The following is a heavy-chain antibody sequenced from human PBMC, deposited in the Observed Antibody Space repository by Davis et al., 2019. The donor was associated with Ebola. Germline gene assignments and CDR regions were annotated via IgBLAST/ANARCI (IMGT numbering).Heavy chain of an antibody. Sequence: ASVKVSCKASGYTFTNYYMHWVRQAPGQGLEWMGMINPNDGRTIYAQKFQGRVTVTRDTSTTTVYMELSSLRSEDTAVYYCARVFEGTSGEYYYSYGMDVWGQGTTVTVSS. CDR3: ARVFEGTSGEYYYSYGMDV. J-gene: IGHJ6*02. V-gene: IGHV1-46*01. D-gene: IGHD2-2*01. CDR1: GYTFTNYY. CDR2: INPNDGRT.